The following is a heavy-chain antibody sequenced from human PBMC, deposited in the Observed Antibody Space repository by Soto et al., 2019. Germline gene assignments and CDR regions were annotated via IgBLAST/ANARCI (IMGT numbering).Heavy chain of an antibody. Sequence: SETLSLTCTVSGDSISGYYWSWIRQPPGKGLEWIGCIYYSGTTNYNPSLKSRVTISVDTSKNQFSLNLSSVTAADTAVYYCARWVEVSLDYFDSWGQGTPVTVSS. V-gene: IGHV4-59*12. J-gene: IGHJ4*02. CDR3: ARWVEVSLDYFDS. D-gene: IGHD2-15*01. CDR1: GDSISGYY. CDR2: IYYSGTT.